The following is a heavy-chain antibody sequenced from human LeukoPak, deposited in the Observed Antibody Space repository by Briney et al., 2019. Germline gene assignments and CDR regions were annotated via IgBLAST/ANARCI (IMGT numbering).Heavy chain of an antibody. CDR3: AKRYCSSTSCFVEAGTFDY. CDR1: GFTFSSYA. V-gene: IGHV3-23*01. Sequence: GGSLRLSCAASGFTFSSYAMSWVRQAPGKGLEWVSAISGSGGSTYYADSMKGRFTISRDNSKNTLYLQMNSLRAEDTAVYYCAKRYCSSTSCFVEAGTFDYWGQGTLVTVSS. D-gene: IGHD2-2*01. J-gene: IGHJ4*02. CDR2: ISGSGGST.